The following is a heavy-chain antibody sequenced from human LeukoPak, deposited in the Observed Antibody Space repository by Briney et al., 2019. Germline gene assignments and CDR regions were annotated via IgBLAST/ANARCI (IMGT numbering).Heavy chain of an antibody. CDR2: IYTSGST. V-gene: IGHV4-4*07. CDR3: ARDVRNITYYYDSSGHYQSIYYYYGMDV. Sequence: SETLSLTCTVSGGSISSYYWSWIRQPAGKGLEWIGRIYTSGSTNYNPSLKSRVAMSVDTSKNQFSLKLSSVTAADTAVYYCARDVRNITYYYDSSGHYQSIYYYYGMDVWGQGTTVTVSS. CDR1: GGSISSYY. D-gene: IGHD3-22*01. J-gene: IGHJ6*02.